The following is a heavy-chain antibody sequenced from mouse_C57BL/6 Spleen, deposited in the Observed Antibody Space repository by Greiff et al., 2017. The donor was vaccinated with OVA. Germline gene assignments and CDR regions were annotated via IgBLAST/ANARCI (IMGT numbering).Heavy chain of an antibody. D-gene: IGHD1-1*01. J-gene: IGHJ2*01. CDR3: ARSLLRSSFDY. CDR2: INPSTGGT. V-gene: IGHV1-42*01. Sequence: VQLQQSGPELVKPGASVKISCKASGYSFTGYYMNWVKQSPEKRLEWIGEINPSTGGTTYNQKFKAKATLTVDKSSSTAYMQLKSLTSEDSAVYYCARSLLRSSFDYWGQGTTLTVSS. CDR1: GYSFTGYY.